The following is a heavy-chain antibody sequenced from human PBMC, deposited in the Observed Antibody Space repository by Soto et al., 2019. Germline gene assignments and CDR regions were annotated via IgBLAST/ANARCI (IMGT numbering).Heavy chain of an antibody. J-gene: IGHJ4*02. CDR1: GYTFTSYG. CDR2: SSAYNGNT. D-gene: IGHD2-21*02. V-gene: IGHV1-18*01. CDR3: ASDISGVVVVTAIRFDY. Sequence: ASVKVSCKASGYTFTSYGISWVRQAPGQGLEWMGWSSAYNGNTNYAQKLQGRVTMTTVTSTSTAYMELRSLRSDDTAVYYCASDISGVVVVTAIRFDYWGQGTLVTVSS.